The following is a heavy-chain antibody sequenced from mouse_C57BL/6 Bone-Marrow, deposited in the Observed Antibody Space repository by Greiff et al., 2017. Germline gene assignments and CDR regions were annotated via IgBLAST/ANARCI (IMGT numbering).Heavy chain of an antibody. CDR1: GYTFTSYW. CDR3: ARSGYGSSKGYFDV. CDR2: IDPSDSET. Sequence: QVQLQQPGAELVRPGSSVKLSCKASGYTFTSYWMHWVKQRPIQGLEWIGNIDPSDSETHYNQKFKDKATLTVDKSSSTAYMQLSSLTSEDSAVYYCARSGYGSSKGYFDVWGTGTTVTVSS. J-gene: IGHJ1*03. D-gene: IGHD1-1*01. V-gene: IGHV1-52*01.